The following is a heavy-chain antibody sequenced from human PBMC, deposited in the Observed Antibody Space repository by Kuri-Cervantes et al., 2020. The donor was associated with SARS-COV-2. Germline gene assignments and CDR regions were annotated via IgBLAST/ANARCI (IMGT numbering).Heavy chain of an antibody. J-gene: IGHJ6*02. CDR1: GYTFTSYA. CDR2: INAGNGNT. CDR3: ARVVRFLGWSHYYYYGMDV. Sequence: ASVKVSCKASGYTFTSYAMHWVRQAPGQRLEWMGWINAGNGNTNYAQKLQGRVTMTTDTSTSTAYMELRSLRSDATAVYYCARVVRFLGWSHYYYYGMDVWGQGTTVTVSS. D-gene: IGHD3-3*01. V-gene: IGHV1-3*01.